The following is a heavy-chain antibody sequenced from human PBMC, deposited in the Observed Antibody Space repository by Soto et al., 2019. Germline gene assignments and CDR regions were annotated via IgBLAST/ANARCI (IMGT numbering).Heavy chain of an antibody. Sequence: ASVKVSCKASGGTFSSYAISWVRQAPGQGLEWMGGIIPIFGTANYAQKFQGRVTITADESTSTAYMELSSLRSEDTAVYYCAREVIVVVPAATDYYGMDVWGQGTTVTVSS. D-gene: IGHD2-2*01. V-gene: IGHV1-69*13. CDR2: IIPIFGTA. J-gene: IGHJ6*02. CDR3: AREVIVVVPAATDYYGMDV. CDR1: GGTFSSYA.